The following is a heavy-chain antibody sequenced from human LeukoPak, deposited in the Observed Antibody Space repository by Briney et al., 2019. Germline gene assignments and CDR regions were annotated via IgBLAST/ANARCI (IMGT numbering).Heavy chain of an antibody. CDR1: GYTFTGYY. D-gene: IGHD6-13*01. CDR2: INPNSGGT. J-gene: IGHJ4*02. CDR3: TRGIAAPNDFDN. Sequence: ASVKVSCKASGYTFTGYYIHWVRQAPGQGLEWMAWINPNSGGTNYAQKFQGRVTMTTDTSISTAYMELSSLRSDDTALYYCTRGIAAPNDFDNWGQGTLVTVSS. V-gene: IGHV1-2*02.